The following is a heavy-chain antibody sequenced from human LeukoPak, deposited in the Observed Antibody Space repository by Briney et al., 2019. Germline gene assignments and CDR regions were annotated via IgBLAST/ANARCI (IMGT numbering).Heavy chain of an antibody. CDR2: ISVGGVTT. D-gene: IGHD6-19*01. CDR1: GFTFTSYA. Sequence: GGSLRLSCAASGFTFTSYAMSWVRQVPEKGLEWVSAISVGGVTTYYADSVKGRFTLSRDNSKNTLYLQLNSLKAEDTAIYSCAKGSGSSGHSFGYGRDVWGQGTTVTVSS. CDR3: AKGSGSSGHSFGYGRDV. V-gene: IGHV3-23*01. J-gene: IGHJ6*02.